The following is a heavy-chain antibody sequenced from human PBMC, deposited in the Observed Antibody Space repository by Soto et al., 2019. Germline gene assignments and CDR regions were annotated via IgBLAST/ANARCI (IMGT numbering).Heavy chain of an antibody. CDR2: IYYSGST. V-gene: IGHV4-59*08. CDR3: ASPGYCSSPSCSALLGY. D-gene: IGHD2-2*03. CDR1: GGSISSYY. Sequence: SETLSLTCTVPGGSISSYYWSWIRQPPGKGLEWIGYIYYSGSTNYNPSLKSRVTISVDSSKSQFSLKLSSVTAADTAVYYCASPGYCSSPSCSALLGYWGQGTLVTVS. J-gene: IGHJ4*02.